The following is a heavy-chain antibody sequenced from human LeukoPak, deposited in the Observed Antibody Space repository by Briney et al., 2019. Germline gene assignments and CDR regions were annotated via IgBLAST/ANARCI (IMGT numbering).Heavy chain of an antibody. J-gene: IGHJ5*02. V-gene: IGHV3-48*02. D-gene: IGHD2-15*01. CDR2: MGRSSTI. Sequence: SGGSLRLSCAASGFTLTSYSMNWGRQAPGKGLEWVSYMGRSSTIYYADSVKGRFTISRDNAKNSLYLQMNSLRDEDTAVYYCVRSSGLRWFDPWGQGTLVTVSS. CDR1: GFTLTSYS. CDR3: VRSSGLRWFDP.